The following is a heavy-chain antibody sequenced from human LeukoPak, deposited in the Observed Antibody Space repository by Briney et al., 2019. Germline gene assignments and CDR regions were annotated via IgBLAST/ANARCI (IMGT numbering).Heavy chain of an antibody. CDR3: AKVDSSGWWAIGLYFDY. V-gene: IGHV3-30*04. D-gene: IGHD6-19*01. Sequence: GGSLRLSCAASGFTFSRHAMHWVRQAPGKGLEWVAVISYDATNKYYADSVRGRFTISRDNSKNTLYLQMNSLRAEDTAVYYCAKVDSSGWWAIGLYFDYWGQGTLVTVSS. J-gene: IGHJ4*02. CDR2: ISYDATNK. CDR1: GFTFSRHA.